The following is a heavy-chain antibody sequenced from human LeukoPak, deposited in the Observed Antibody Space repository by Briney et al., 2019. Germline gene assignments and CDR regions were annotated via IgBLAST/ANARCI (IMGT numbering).Heavy chain of an antibody. CDR1: GGTFSSYA. V-gene: IGHV1-69*05. CDR3: ARDSDYGGHYYYYYMDV. Sequence: SVKVSCKASGGTFSSYAISWVRQATGQGLEWMGGIIPIFGTANYAQKFQGRVTITTDESTSTAYMELSSLRSEDTAVYYCARDSDYGGHYYYYYMDVWGKGTTVTVSS. CDR2: IIPIFGTA. J-gene: IGHJ6*03. D-gene: IGHD4-23*01.